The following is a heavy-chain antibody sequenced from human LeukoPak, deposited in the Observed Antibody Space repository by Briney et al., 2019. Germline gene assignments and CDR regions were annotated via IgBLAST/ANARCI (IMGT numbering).Heavy chain of an antibody. D-gene: IGHD2-2*01. Sequence: ASVKVSCKASGATFSSSAINWVRQAPGQGLEWVEGAIPILGSTKYAQKFQDRVSITTDESTSTAYMELSSLRSVDTAVYYCARAVVPERLYYYYYMDVWGKGTTVTVSS. J-gene: IGHJ6*03. CDR1: GATFSSSA. V-gene: IGHV1-69*05. CDR3: ARAVVPERLYYYYYMDV. CDR2: AIPILGST.